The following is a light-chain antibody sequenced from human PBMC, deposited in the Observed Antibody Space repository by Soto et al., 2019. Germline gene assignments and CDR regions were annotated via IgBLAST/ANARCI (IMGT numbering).Light chain of an antibody. V-gene: IGKV1-39*01. CDR1: QSIKTY. CDR3: QQSYNTPPLT. Sequence: DIQMTQSPSSLSASVGDRVTITCRASQSIKTYLNWYQQKPGKAPKLLIYATSTLQSGVPSRFSGSGSGTDFTLTISSLQPEDFATYYCQQSYNTPPLTFGGGTKVEMK. CDR2: ATS. J-gene: IGKJ4*01.